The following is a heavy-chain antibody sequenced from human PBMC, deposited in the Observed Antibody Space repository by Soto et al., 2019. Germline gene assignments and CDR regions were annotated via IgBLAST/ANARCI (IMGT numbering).Heavy chain of an antibody. J-gene: IGHJ4*02. CDR3: ARLSTWSNFAD. CDR2: IYHSGST. CDR1: GDSISSSEL. V-gene: IGHV4-4*02. D-gene: IGHD6-13*01. Sequence: PSETLYLTCAVSGDSISSSELWSWVRQTPEKGLEWIGEIYHSGSTNYNPSLKNRVTLSVDESKNQFSLNLSSMTAADTAVYFCARLSTWSNFADWGQGIVVTVSS.